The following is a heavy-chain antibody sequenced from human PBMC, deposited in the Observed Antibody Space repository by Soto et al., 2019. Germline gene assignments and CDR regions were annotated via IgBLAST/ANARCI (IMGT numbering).Heavy chain of an antibody. CDR2: MNPNSGNT. CDR3: ARFSYCSSASCYPAADAFDI. CDR1: GYTFTSYG. J-gene: IGHJ3*02. Sequence: ASVKVSCKASGYTFTSYGITWVRQATGQGLEWMGWMNPNSGNTSYAQKFQGRVTMTRNTSISTAYMELSSLRSEDTAVYYCARFSYCSSASCYPAADAFDIWGQVTRVTV. V-gene: IGHV1-8*01. D-gene: IGHD2-2*01.